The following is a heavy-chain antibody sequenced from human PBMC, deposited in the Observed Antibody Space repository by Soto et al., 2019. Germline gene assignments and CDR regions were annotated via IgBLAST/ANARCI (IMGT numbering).Heavy chain of an antibody. V-gene: IGHV3-23*01. D-gene: IGHD3-10*01. CDR2: VSGNGQGI. CDR1: GFTVSSYA. J-gene: IGHJ4*02. CDR3: AKDRDYPRDYFHY. Sequence: GGSLRLSCAASGFTVSSYAMSWVRQAPGKGLEWVSAVSGNGQGIYYADSVRGRFTISRDNSKNTVFLHMDSLRAEDTAVYYCAKDRDYPRDYFHYWGQGTLVTVS.